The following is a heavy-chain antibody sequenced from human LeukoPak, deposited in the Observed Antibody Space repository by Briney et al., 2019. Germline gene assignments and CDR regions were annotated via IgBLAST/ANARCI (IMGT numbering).Heavy chain of an antibody. CDR1: GASISGSGYY. Sequence: SETLSLTCAVSGASISGSGYYWGWIRQPTGKGLGWIGNIYSSGSTYYNPSLNNRITKTIDTPKNQVSLKSASVTGADTAVYYCARQLLLWYNWFDPWGQGTLVTVSS. D-gene: IGHD2-21*01. CDR2: IYSSGST. CDR3: ARQLLLWYNWFDP. V-gene: IGHV4-39*01. J-gene: IGHJ5*02.